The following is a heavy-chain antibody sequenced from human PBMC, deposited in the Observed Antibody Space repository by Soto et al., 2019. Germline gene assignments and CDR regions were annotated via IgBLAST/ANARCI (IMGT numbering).Heavy chain of an antibody. V-gene: IGHV1-2*02. CDR3: ATPCAFGGSTKWCMDV. CDR2: INPNNGGT. CDR1: GYTFTGYY. Sequence: ASVKVSCKASGYTFTGYYMHWVRQAPGQGLEWMAWINPNNGGTRYAQKFQGRLTLTRDTSISTAYMELSRLTPDDTAVYYCATPCAFGGSTKWCMDVWGQGTTVTVSS. J-gene: IGHJ6*02. D-gene: IGHD3-3*01.